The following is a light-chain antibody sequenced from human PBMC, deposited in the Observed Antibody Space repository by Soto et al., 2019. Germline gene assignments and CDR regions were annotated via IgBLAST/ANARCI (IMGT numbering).Light chain of an antibody. CDR1: QSVGQN. CDR2: GAS. Sequence: DIVMTQSPVTMSVSPGDRATLSCRASQSVGQNSPWFQQNPGQAHRLLSCGASAGATGVPDRFSGSGFGTVFILTIISLQSDDLEVYDCQQYNSWPRTCGQGTKVEMK. CDR3: QQYNSWPRT. J-gene: IGKJ1*01. V-gene: IGKV3-15*01.